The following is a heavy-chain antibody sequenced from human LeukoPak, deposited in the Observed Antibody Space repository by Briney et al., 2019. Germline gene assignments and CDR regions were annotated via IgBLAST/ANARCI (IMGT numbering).Heavy chain of an antibody. D-gene: IGHD2-15*01. Sequence: ASVKVSCKASGYTFTSYAMHWLRQAPGQRLEWMGWINAGNGNTKYSQKFQGRVTITRYTSASTAYMELSSLRSEDTAAYYCAREVFVVTPWFDPWGQGTLVTVSS. CDR1: GYTFTSYA. CDR2: INAGNGNT. V-gene: IGHV1-3*01. CDR3: AREVFVVTPWFDP. J-gene: IGHJ5*02.